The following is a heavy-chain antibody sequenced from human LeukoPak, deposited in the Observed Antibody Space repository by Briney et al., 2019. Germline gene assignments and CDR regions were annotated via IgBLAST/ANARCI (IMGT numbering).Heavy chain of an antibody. Sequence: GGSLRLSCAASGFLFSGYGMHWVRQAPGKGLEWVTFIPYDGSDKYYADSVKGRFTISRDNSKNMLYLQMNSLRAEDTAVYYCAKDGDYESLYYYYYYMDVWGKGTTVTISS. V-gene: IGHV3-30*02. CDR2: IPYDGSDK. J-gene: IGHJ6*03. D-gene: IGHD4-17*01. CDR1: GFLFSGYG. CDR3: AKDGDYESLYYYYYYMDV.